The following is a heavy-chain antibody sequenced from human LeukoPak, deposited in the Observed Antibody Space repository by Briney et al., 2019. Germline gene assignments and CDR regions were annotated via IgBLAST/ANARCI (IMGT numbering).Heavy chain of an antibody. CDR2: IYTSGST. CDR3: ARLDYGDYAFAFDI. CDR1: GGSISSYY. J-gene: IGHJ3*02. V-gene: IGHV4-4*07. Sequence: SETLSLTCTVSGGSISSYYWSWIRQPAGKGLEWIGRIYTSGSTNYNPSLKRRVTISVDKSKNQFSLKLSSVTAADTAVYYCARLDYGDYAFAFDIWGQGTMVTVSS. D-gene: IGHD4-17*01.